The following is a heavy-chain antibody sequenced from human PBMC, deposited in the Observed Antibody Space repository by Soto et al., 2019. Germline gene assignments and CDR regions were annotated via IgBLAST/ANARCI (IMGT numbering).Heavy chain of an antibody. J-gene: IGHJ4*02. D-gene: IGHD1-26*01. Sequence: GGSLRLSCASSGLIFGDAWFNLVRQAPGKGLEWVGQIKSKRHGGATDYAAPVKGRFIISRDDSKDTLYLQINNLKTEDTAVFYCTTNSGFDSFGAFRSHWGQGTVVTVSS. CDR1: GLIFGDAW. CDR3: TTNSGFDSFGAFRSH. V-gene: IGHV3-15*07. CDR2: IKSKRHGGAT.